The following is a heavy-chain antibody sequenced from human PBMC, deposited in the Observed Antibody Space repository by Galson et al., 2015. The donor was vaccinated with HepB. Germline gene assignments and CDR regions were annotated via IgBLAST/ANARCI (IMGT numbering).Heavy chain of an antibody. D-gene: IGHD5-18*01. Sequence: SVKVSCKASGGTFSSYAISWVRQAPGQGLEWMGGIIPIFGIANYAQKFQGRVTITADESTSTAYMELSSLRSEDTAVYYCASTSPNTRGYSYGSGTQFDYWGQGTLVTVSS. V-gene: IGHV1-69*13. J-gene: IGHJ4*02. CDR3: ASTSPNTRGYSYGSGTQFDY. CDR2: IIPIFGIA. CDR1: GGTFSSYA.